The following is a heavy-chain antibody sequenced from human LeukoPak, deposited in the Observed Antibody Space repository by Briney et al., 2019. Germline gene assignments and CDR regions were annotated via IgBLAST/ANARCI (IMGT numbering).Heavy chain of an antibody. CDR3: ARYFGYYGSGSFYNWFDP. CDR1: GGSISSYY. D-gene: IGHD3-10*01. J-gene: IGHJ5*02. Sequence: KPSETLSLTCTVSGGSISSYYWSWIRQPPGKGLEWIGYIYYSGSTNYNPSLKSRVTISVDTSKNQFSLKLSSVTAADTAVYYCARYFGYYGSGSFYNWFDPWGQGTLVTVSS. V-gene: IGHV4-59*08. CDR2: IYYSGST.